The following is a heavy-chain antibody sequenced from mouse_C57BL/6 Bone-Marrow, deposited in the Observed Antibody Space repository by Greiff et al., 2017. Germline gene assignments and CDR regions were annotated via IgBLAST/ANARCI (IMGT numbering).Heavy chain of an antibody. V-gene: IGHV1-55*01. J-gene: IGHJ1*03. CDR3: ASWGTVVAPSHWYFDV. D-gene: IGHD1-1*01. Sequence: QVQLQQPGAELVKPGASVKMSCKASGYTFTSYWITWVKQRPGQGLEWIGDIYPGSGSTNYNEKFKSKATLTLDTPSSTAYLQLSSLTSEDSAVYYCASWGTVVAPSHWYFDVWGTGTTVTVSS. CDR2: IYPGSGST. CDR1: GYTFTSYW.